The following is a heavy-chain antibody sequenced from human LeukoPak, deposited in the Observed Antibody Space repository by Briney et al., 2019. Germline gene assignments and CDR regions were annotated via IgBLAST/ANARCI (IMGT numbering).Heavy chain of an antibody. CDR3: ARDSREPYYDFWSGHSTLYYYYMDV. CDR2: IKRDGSEK. CDR1: GFTFSSYW. V-gene: IGHV3-7*01. Sequence: GGSLRLSCAASGFTFSSYWMSWVRQAPGKGLEWVSNIKRDGSEKYYVDSVKGRFTISRDNAKNSVYLQMNSLRAEDTAVYYCARDSREPYYDFWSGHSTLYYYYMDVWSKGTTVTVS. J-gene: IGHJ6*03. D-gene: IGHD3-3*01.